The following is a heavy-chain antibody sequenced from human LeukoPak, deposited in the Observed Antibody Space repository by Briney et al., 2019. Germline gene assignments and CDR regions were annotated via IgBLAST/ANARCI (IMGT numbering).Heavy chain of an antibody. CDR1: GIPFSSFG. CDR2: IWYDGSNK. J-gene: IGHJ6*02. V-gene: IGHV3-33*01. CDR3: ARDEYSSSSYYYYGMDV. Sequence: GGSLRLSCAAPGIPFSSFGMHWLRQAPGKGLEWVAFIWYDGSNKYYADSVKGRFTISRDNSKNTLYLQMNSLTAEDTAVYYCARDEYSSSSYYYYGMDVWGQGTTVTVSS. D-gene: IGHD6-6*01.